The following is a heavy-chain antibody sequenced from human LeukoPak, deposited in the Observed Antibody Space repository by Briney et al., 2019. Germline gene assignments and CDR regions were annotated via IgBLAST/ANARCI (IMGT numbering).Heavy chain of an antibody. V-gene: IGHV3-7*01. D-gene: IGHD6-13*01. CDR3: ARVGTFSSSWYFDY. CDR2: IKQDGSEK. CDR1: GFTFSSFG. Sequence: GGSLRLSCAASGFTFSSFGMHWVRQAPGKGLEWGAIIKQDGSEKYYVNSVRGRFTISRDNAKNSLYLQMNSLRAEDTAVYYCARVGTFSSSWYFDYWGQGTLVTVSS. J-gene: IGHJ4*02.